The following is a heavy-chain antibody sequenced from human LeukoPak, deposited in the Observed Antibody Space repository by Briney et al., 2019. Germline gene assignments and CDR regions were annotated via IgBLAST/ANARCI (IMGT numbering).Heavy chain of an antibody. V-gene: IGHV3-9*01. Sequence: GGSLRLSCAAPGFTFDDYAMHWVRQAPGKGLEWVSGISWNSGSIGYADSVKGRFTISRDNAKNSLYLQMNSLRAEDTALYYCAKGKYSSSENWFDPWGQGTLVTVSS. CDR2: ISWNSGSI. D-gene: IGHD6-6*01. J-gene: IGHJ5*02. CDR3: AKGKYSSSENWFDP. CDR1: GFTFDDYA.